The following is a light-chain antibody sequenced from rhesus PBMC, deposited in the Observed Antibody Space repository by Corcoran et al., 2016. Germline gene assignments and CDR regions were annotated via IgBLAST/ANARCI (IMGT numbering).Light chain of an antibody. Sequence: DIQMTQSPSSLSASVGDRVTITCRASQVISNDLAWYQQKPGENPKLLIFETSSLQRGIPSRFSGSGSGTDFTLTISSLQSEDFATYYCQQDYTTPYSFGQGTKVEIK. CDR3: QQDYTTPYS. V-gene: IGKV1-80*01. J-gene: IGKJ2*01. CDR1: QVISND. CDR2: ETS.